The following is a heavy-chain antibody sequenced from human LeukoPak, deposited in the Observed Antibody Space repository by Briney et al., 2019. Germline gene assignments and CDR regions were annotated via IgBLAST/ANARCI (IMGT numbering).Heavy chain of an antibody. CDR3: ASSIAVAGTCFDP. J-gene: IGHJ5*02. CDR2: INHSGST. CDR1: GGSFSGYY. D-gene: IGHD6-19*01. Sequence: PSETLSLTCAVYGGSFSGYYWSWIRQPPGKGLEWIGEINHSGSTNYNPSLKSRVTISVDTSKNQFSLKLSSVTAADTAVYYCASSIAVAGTCFDPWGQGTLVTVSS. V-gene: IGHV4-34*01.